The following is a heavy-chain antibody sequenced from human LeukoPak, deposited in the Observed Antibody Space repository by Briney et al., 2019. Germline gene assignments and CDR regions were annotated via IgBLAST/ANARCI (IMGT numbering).Heavy chain of an antibody. CDR2: ISWDGGST. CDR3: AKVGGVVTATPTFDY. J-gene: IGHJ4*02. Sequence: PGGSLRLSCAASGFTFDDYTMHWGRQAPGKGLEWVSLISWDGGSTYYADSVKGRFTISRDNSKNTLYLQMNSLRAEDTAVYYCAKVGGVVTATPTFDYWGQGTLVTVSS. D-gene: IGHD2-21*02. CDR1: GFTFDDYT. V-gene: IGHV3-43*01.